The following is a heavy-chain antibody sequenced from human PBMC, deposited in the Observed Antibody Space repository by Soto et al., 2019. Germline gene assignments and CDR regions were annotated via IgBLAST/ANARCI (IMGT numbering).Heavy chain of an antibody. Sequence: QITLKESGPTLVKPTQTLTLTCTFSGFSLSTSGVGVGWIRQPPGKALEWLALIYWDDDKRYSPSLKSRLTTTKDTSKNQVVLTMTNMDPVDTATYYCAHTTYYYDSSGPRFDYWGQGTLVTVSS. V-gene: IGHV2-5*02. CDR1: GFSLSTSGVG. J-gene: IGHJ4*02. CDR2: IYWDDDK. CDR3: AHTTYYYDSSGPRFDY. D-gene: IGHD3-22*01.